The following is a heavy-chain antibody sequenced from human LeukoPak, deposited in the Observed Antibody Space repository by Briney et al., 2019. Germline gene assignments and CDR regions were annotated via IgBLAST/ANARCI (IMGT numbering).Heavy chain of an antibody. J-gene: IGHJ4*02. V-gene: IGHV3-7*01. D-gene: IGHD5-18*01. Sequence: GGSLRLSCAASGFTFSSYWMSWVRQAPGKGLEWVANIKQDGSEKYYVDSVKGRFTISRDNAKNSLYLQMNSLRAEDTAVYYCATVRGYSYGYVDYWGQGTLVTVSS. CDR1: GFTFSSYW. CDR2: IKQDGSEK. CDR3: ATVRGYSYGYVDY.